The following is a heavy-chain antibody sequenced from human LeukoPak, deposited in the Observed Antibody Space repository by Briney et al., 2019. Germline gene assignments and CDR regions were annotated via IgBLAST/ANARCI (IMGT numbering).Heavy chain of an antibody. CDR2: ISSNGGRT. Sequence: GGSLRLSCAASGFTFSSYAMHWVRQAPGKGLEYVSAISSNGGRTYYANSVKGRFTISRDNSKNTLYLQMGSLRSDDTAVYYCARVGRSSLSFDYYYYYMDVWGKGTTVTVSS. V-gene: IGHV3-64*01. CDR1: GFTFSSYA. J-gene: IGHJ6*03. D-gene: IGHD6-13*01. CDR3: ARVGRSSLSFDYYYYYMDV.